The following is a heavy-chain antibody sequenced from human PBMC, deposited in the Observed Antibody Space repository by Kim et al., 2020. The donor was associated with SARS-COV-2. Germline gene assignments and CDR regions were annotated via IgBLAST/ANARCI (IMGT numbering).Heavy chain of an antibody. J-gene: IGHJ3*02. CDR3: ARLPEGIAVAGGAFDI. CDR1: GYSFTSYW. CDR2: IYPGDSDT. D-gene: IGHD6-19*01. Sequence: GESLKISCKGSGYSFTSYWIGWVCQMPGKGLEWMGIIYPGDSDTRYSPSFQGQVTISADKSISTAYQQWSSLKASDTAMYYCARLPEGIAVAGGAFDIWGQGTMVTVSS. V-gene: IGHV5-51*01.